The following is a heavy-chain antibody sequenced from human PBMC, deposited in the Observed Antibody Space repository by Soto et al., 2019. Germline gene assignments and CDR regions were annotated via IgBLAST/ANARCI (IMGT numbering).Heavy chain of an antibody. D-gene: IGHD6-13*01. V-gene: IGHV4-30-4*01. Sequence: SETLSLTCTVSGGSISSGDYYWSWIRQPPGKGLEWIGYIYYSGSTYYNPSLKSRVTISVDTSKHQFSLKLSSVTAADTAVYYCAREGAAAGQFDYWGQGTLVTVSS. CDR2: IYYSGST. CDR3: AREGAAAGQFDY. J-gene: IGHJ4*02. CDR1: GGSISSGDYY.